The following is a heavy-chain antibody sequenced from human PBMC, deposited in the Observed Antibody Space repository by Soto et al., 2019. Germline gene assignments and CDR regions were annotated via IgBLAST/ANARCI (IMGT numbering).Heavy chain of an antibody. CDR3: ARRAAAGTLDY. CDR2: INNSGST. CDR1: GGSFSGYY. J-gene: IGHJ4*02. V-gene: IGHV4-34*01. Sequence: QVQLQQWGAGLLKPSETLSLTCAVYGGSFSGYYWRWLRQPPGKGLEWIGEINNSGSTNYNPSLKSLVTISVDTAKNQFSLKLSSVTAADTAVYYCARRAAAGTLDYWGQGTLVTVSS. D-gene: IGHD6-13*01.